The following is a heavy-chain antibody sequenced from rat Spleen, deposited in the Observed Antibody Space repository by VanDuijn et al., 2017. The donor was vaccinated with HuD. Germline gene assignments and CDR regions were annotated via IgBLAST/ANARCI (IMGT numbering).Heavy chain of an antibody. V-gene: IGHV2-63*01. CDR3: TRAGGLKYGGYPFDY. CDR2: MWYDGDT. D-gene: IGHD1-11*01. CDR1: GFSLSNYG. Sequence: QVQLKESGPGLVQPSQTLSLTCTVSGFSLSNYGVIWVRQPPGKGLEWMGRMWYDGDTAYNSALKSRLSISRDTSKNQVFLKMNSLQTDDTGTYYCTRAGGLKYGGYPFDYWGQGVMVTVSS. J-gene: IGHJ2*01.